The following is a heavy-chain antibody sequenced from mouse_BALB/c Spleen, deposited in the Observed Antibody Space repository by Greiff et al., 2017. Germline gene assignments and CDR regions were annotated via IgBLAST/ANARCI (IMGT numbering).Heavy chain of an antibody. Sequence: VKLMESGPGLVAPSQSLSITCTVSGFSLTSYGVHWVRQPPGKGLEWLGVIWAGGSTNYNSALMSRLSISKDNSKSQVFLKMNSLQTDDTAMYYCARGGYGRLYAMDYWGQGTSVTVSS. V-gene: IGHV2-9*02. CDR1: GFSLTSYG. CDR2: IWAGGST. J-gene: IGHJ4*01. D-gene: IGHD1-1*01. CDR3: ARGGYGRLYAMDY.